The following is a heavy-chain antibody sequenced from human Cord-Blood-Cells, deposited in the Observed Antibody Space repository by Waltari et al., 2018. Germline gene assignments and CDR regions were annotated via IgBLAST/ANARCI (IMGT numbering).Heavy chain of an antibody. CDR1: AFPFSSYA. D-gene: IGHD6-6*01. J-gene: IGHJ4*02. CDR2: IRYDGSNK. V-gene: IGHV3-30*02. Sequence: QVQLVESGGGVVQPGGSLRLSCEASAFPFSSYAMHWVRQAPGKGLEWVAFIRYDGSNKYYADSVKGRFTISRDNSKNTLYLQMNSLRAEDTAVYYCAKGGSSNDYWGQGTLVTVSS. CDR3: AKGGSSNDY.